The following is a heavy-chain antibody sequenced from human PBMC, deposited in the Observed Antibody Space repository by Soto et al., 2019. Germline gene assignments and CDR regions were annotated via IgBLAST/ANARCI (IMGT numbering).Heavy chain of an antibody. D-gene: IGHD6-13*01. J-gene: IGHJ4*02. CDR1: GGSFSGYY. Sequence: QVQLQQWGAGLLKPSETLSLTCAVHGGSFSGYYWSWIRQPPGKGLEWIGEINHSGSTNYNPSLKGRVTISVDSSKNQFSLKLSSVSAADTAVYYCARTVAGKANRPNDYWGQGTLVTVTS. V-gene: IGHV4-34*01. CDR2: INHSGST. CDR3: ARTVAGKANRPNDY.